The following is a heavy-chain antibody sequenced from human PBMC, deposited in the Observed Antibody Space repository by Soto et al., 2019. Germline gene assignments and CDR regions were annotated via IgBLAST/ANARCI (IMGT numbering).Heavy chain of an antibody. V-gene: IGHV3-66*01. CDR2: IYSGGST. J-gene: IGHJ1*01. Sequence: PGGSLRLSCAASGFTVSSNYMSWVRQAPGKGLEWVSVIYSGGSTYYADSVKGRFTISRDNSKNTLYLQMNSLRAEDTAVYYCARDLVGAMTEYFQHWGQGTPVTVSS. D-gene: IGHD1-26*01. CDR3: ARDLVGAMTEYFQH. CDR1: GFTVSSNY.